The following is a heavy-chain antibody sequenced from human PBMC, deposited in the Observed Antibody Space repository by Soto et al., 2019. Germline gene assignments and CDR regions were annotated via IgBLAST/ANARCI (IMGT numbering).Heavy chain of an antibody. CDR1: GGSLSGYY. CDR3: ASLRITIFGVVRIGMDV. J-gene: IGHJ6*02. V-gene: IGHV4-34*01. CDR2: INHSGST. Sequence: PSETLSLTCAVYGGSLSGYYWSWIRQPPGKGLERIGEINHSGSTNYNPSLKSRVTISVDTSKNQFSLKLISVTAADTAVYYCASLRITIFGVVRIGMDVWGQGTTVTVSS. D-gene: IGHD3-3*01.